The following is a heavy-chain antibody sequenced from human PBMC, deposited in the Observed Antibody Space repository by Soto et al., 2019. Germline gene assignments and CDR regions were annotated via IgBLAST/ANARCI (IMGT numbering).Heavy chain of an antibody. CDR1: GYTFTSCG. V-gene: IGHV1-18*01. J-gene: IGHJ4*02. D-gene: IGHD3-9*01. Sequence: ASVKVSCKASGYTFTSCGSSWVRQAPGQGLEWMGWISAYNGNTNYAQKLQGRVTMTTDTSTSTAYMELRSLRSDDTAVYYCASSSYYDILTGPLDYWGQGTLVTVSS. CDR2: ISAYNGNT. CDR3: ASSSYYDILTGPLDY.